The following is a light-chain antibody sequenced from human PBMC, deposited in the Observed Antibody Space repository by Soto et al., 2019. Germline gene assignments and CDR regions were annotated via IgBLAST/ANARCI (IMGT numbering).Light chain of an antibody. Sequence: EIVLTQSPGTLSLSPGERATLSCRASQSVSSSYLAWYQQKPDQAPRLLIYGASSRATGIPDRFSGSGSGTDFTLTISRLEPEDFAVYYCQQYGSSPPITFGQGTRLE. CDR2: GAS. V-gene: IGKV3-20*01. CDR1: QSVSSSY. J-gene: IGKJ5*01. CDR3: QQYGSSPPIT.